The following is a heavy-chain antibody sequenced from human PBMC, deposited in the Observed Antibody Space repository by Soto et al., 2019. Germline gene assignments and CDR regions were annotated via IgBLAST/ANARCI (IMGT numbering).Heavy chain of an antibody. D-gene: IGHD2-2*01. J-gene: IGHJ6*02. CDR2: ISGNGGDI. CDR1: GFTFRNYA. Sequence: HPGGSLRLSCAASGFTFRNYAMSWVRQAPGKGLEWVSRISGNGGDINYADSVKGRFTISRDNSKNTLYLQMNSLRAEDTAVYYCGTRGEIVEVPRPCVGEGMAVWSQRTTVTVSS. CDR3: GTRGEIVEVPRPCVGEGMAV. V-gene: IGHV3-23*01.